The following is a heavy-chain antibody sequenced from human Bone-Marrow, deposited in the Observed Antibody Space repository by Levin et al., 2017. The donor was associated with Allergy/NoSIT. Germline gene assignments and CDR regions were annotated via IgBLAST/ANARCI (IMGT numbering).Heavy chain of an antibody. Sequence: KPGGSLRLSCAASGITFSSYSMNWVRQAPGKGLEWVSSISSSSSYIYYADSVKGRFTISRDNAKNSMHLQMNSLRAEDTAVYYCARAYSSGGYNWFDPWGQGTLVTVSS. V-gene: IGHV3-21*01. CDR2: ISSSSSYI. CDR3: ARAYSSGGYNWFDP. D-gene: IGHD6-19*01. CDR1: GITFSSYS. J-gene: IGHJ5*02.